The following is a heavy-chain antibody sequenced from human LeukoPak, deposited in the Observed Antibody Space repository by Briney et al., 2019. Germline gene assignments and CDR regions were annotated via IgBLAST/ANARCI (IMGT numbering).Heavy chain of an antibody. J-gene: IGHJ4*02. V-gene: IGHV3-48*01. D-gene: IGHD1-1*01. CDR2: IGISSGAV. Sequence: GGSLRLSCAASGFTFSAYSLNWVRQAPGEGLEWLAYIGISSGAVYYADSVKGRFTISRDAAKNSLYLQMNSLRGEDTAVYYCARDHNYHFDYWGQGTLVTVSS. CDR3: ARDHNYHFDY. CDR1: GFTFSAYS.